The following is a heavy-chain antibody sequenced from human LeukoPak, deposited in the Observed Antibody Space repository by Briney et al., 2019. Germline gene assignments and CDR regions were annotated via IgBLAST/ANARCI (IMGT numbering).Heavy chain of an antibody. V-gene: IGHV3-30*04. Sequence: GGSLRLSCAASGFTFSNYAMHWVRQAPAKGLEWVAGISYDGSNKYYADSVKGRFTISRDNPKNTLYLQMNSLRAEDTAVYFCAKRGVVIRVILVGFHKEAYYFDSWGEGALVTVSS. CDR3: AKRGVVIRVILVGFHKEAYYFDS. J-gene: IGHJ4*02. D-gene: IGHD3-22*01. CDR1: GFTFSNYA. CDR2: ISYDGSNK.